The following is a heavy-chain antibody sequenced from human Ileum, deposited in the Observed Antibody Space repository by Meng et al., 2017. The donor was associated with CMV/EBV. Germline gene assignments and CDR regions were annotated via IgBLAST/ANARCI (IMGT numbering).Heavy chain of an antibody. Sequence: VQLLGSGGDLVQPGGSLRLSCAASGFTFSSYAMTWVRQAPGKGLEWLSTISASGGSTYYADSVKGRFTISRDNSKNTLSLQLNNLRAEDTAVYYCAKGATAFDYWGQGTLVTVSS. V-gene: IGHV3-23*01. CDR1: GFTFSSYA. CDR2: ISASGGST. J-gene: IGHJ4*02. CDR3: AKGATAFDY.